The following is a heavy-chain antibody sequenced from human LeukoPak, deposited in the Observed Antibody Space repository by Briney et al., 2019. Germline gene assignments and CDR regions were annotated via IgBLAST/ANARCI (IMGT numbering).Heavy chain of an antibody. CDR1: GGSISSYY. J-gene: IGHJ5*02. D-gene: IGHD3-22*01. CDR3: ARDYYDSSGYYPGGWFDP. Sequence: SETLSLTCTVSGGSISSYYWSWIRLPAGKGLEWIGRIYTSGSTNYNPSLKSRVTMSVDTSKNQFSLKLSSVTAADTAVYYCARDYYDSSGYYPGGWFDPWGQGTLVTVSS. V-gene: IGHV4-4*07. CDR2: IYTSGST.